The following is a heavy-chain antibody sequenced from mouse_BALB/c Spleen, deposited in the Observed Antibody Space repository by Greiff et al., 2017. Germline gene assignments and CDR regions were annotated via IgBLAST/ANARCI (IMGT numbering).Heavy chain of an antibody. CDR2: ISYSGST. CDR1: GYSITSDYA. J-gene: IGHJ4*01. D-gene: IGHD1-1*01. V-gene: IGHV3-2*02. CDR3: VGLLYAMDY. Sequence: DVKLQESGPGLVKPSQSLSLTCTVTGYSITSDYAWNWIRQFPGNKLEWMGYISYSGSTSYNPSLKSRISITRDTSKNQFFLQLNSVTTEDTATYYCVGLLYAMDYWGQGTSVTVSS.